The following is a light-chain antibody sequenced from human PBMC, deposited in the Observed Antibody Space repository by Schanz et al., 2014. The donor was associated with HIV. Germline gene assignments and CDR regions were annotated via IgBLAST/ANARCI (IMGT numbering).Light chain of an antibody. J-gene: IGLJ2*01. CDR1: DGDVGGYDL. CDR3: RSFVGSATLL. Sequence: QSALTQPASVSGSPGQSITISCTGSDGDVGGYDLLSRYQQHPGKAPQLMIYDVSNRPSGVSNRFSGSKSGNTASLTISGLQADDEADYYCRSFVGSATLLFGGGTKLTVL. V-gene: IGLV2-14*01. CDR2: DVS.